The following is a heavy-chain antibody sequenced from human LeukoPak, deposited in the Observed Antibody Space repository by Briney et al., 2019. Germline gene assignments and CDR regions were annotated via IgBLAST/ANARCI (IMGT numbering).Heavy chain of an antibody. CDR3: ASGSGAWYKEFDY. CDR1: GDTFNRYS. V-gene: IGHV1-69*13. J-gene: IGHJ4*02. CDR2: IIPIFGTT. Sequence: ASVKVSCKASGDTFNRYSFDWVRQAPGQGLEWMGGIIPIFGTTNYAQKFQGRVTITADDSTRTAYMELNSLRSEDTAVYYCASGSGAWYKEFDYWGQGTLVTVSS. D-gene: IGHD1-14*01.